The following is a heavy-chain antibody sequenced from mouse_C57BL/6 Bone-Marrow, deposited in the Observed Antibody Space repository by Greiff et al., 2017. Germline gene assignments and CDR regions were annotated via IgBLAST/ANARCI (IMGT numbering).Heavy chain of an antibody. CDR2: IDPENGDT. V-gene: IGHV14-4*01. CDR3: TALITTVVATDFYAMDY. J-gene: IGHJ4*01. Sequence: VQLQQSGAELVRPGASVKLSCTASGFNIKDDYMHWVKQRPEQGLEWIGWIDPENGDTEYASKFPGKATITVDTSSNTAYLQLSSLTSEDTAVYYCTALITTVVATDFYAMDYWGQGTSVTVSS. D-gene: IGHD1-1*01. CDR1: GFNIKDDY.